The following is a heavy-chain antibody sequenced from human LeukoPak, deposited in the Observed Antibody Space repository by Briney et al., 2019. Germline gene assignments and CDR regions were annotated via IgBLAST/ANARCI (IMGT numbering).Heavy chain of an antibody. J-gene: IGHJ4*02. CDR1: GGSLSSYY. CDR3: ARIVGASDY. V-gene: IGHV4-59*05. CDR2: IYYSGST. D-gene: IGHD1-26*01. Sequence: PSETLSLTCTVSGGSLSSYYWSWIRQPPGKGLEWIGSIYYSGSTYYNPSLKSRVTISVDTSKNQFSLKLSSVTAADTAVYYCARIVGASDYWGQGTLVTVSS.